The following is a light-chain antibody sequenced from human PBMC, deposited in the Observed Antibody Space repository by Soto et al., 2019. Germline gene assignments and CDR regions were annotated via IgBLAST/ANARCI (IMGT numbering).Light chain of an antibody. CDR2: GAT. V-gene: IGKV3-20*01. CDR1: QSVSSSY. CDR3: QQYGSSPPMYT. J-gene: IGKJ2*01. Sequence: EIVLTQSPGTLSLSPGERATLSCRASQSVSSSYLAWYQQKPGQPPRLLIYGATSRATGTPDRFSGSGSGTDFTLTISRLEAEDFAVYYCQQYGSSPPMYTFGQGTKLEIK.